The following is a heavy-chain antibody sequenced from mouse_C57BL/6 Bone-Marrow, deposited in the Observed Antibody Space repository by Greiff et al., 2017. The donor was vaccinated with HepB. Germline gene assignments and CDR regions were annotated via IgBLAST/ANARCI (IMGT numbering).Heavy chain of an antibody. Sequence: VQLKESGGGLVQPGGSLKLSCAASGFTFSDYYMYWVRQTPEKRLEWVAYISNGGGRTYYPDTVKGRFTISRDNAKNTLYLQMNRLKSEDTAMYYCARLHYGSSPYFDYWGQGTTLTVSS. D-gene: IGHD1-1*01. CDR2: ISNGGGRT. V-gene: IGHV5-12*01. CDR1: GFTFSDYY. CDR3: ARLHYGSSPYFDY. J-gene: IGHJ2*01.